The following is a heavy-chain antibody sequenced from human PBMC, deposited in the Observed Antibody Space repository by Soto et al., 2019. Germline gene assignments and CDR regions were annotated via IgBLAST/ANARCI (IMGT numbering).Heavy chain of an antibody. CDR2: ISAYNGNT. J-gene: IGHJ4*02. CDR1: GYTFTSYG. D-gene: IGHD3-16*02. CDR3: ARVDTFGGVIAIFDY. Sequence: ASVKVSCKASGYTFTSYGISWVRQAPGQGLEWMGWISAYNGNTNYAQKLQGRVTMTTDTSTSTAYMELRSLGSDDTAVYYCARVDTFGGVIAIFDYWGQGTLVTVSS. V-gene: IGHV1-18*01.